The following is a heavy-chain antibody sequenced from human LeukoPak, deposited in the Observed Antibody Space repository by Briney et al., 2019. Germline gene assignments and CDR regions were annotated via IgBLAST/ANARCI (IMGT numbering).Heavy chain of an antibody. CDR3: ASGSYYYDSSGYYPDFDY. CDR2: INTNTGNP. J-gene: IGHJ4*02. V-gene: IGHV7-4-1*02. CDR1: GYTFTSYA. D-gene: IGHD3-22*01. Sequence: ASVKVSCKASGYTFTSYAMNWVRQAPGQGLEWMGWINTNTGNPTYAQGFTGRFVFSLDTSVSTAYLQISSLKAEDTAVYYCASGSYYYDSSGYYPDFDYWGQGTLVTVSS.